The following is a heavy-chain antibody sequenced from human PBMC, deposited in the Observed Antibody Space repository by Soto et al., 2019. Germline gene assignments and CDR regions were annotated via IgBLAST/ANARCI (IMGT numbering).Heavy chain of an antibody. V-gene: IGHV1-69*12. CDR2: IIPIFRTP. CDR3: ARDKDRPRLGGNYYYIMDV. Sequence: QVQLVQSGAAVQKPGSSVKVSCKASGGTFSSYAISWVRQAPGQGLEWMGGIIPIFRTPDYAQKFQGRVTITADESTSTAYMELSSLRSEDTAVYYCARDKDRPRLGGNYYYIMDVWGQGTKVTVSS. D-gene: IGHD5-12*01. J-gene: IGHJ6*02. CDR1: GGTFSSYA.